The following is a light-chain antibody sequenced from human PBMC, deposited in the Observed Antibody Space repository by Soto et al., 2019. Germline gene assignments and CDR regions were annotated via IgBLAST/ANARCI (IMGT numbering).Light chain of an antibody. Sequence: DIQMTQSPSSLSASVGDRVTITCRASQSISFYLNWYQQKPGKAPKLLLYAASSLQSGVPSRFSGSGSGTDFTLTIRSLQPEDFATYYCQQSYSTPPWTFGQGTKVEI. J-gene: IGKJ1*01. V-gene: IGKV1-39*01. CDR1: QSISFY. CDR2: AAS. CDR3: QQSYSTPPWT.